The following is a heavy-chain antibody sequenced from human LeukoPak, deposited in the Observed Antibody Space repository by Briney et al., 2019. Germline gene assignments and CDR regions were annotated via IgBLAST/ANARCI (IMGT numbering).Heavy chain of an antibody. CDR3: ARMVSGWKNNYFDY. J-gene: IGHJ4*02. CDR2: IYYSGST. V-gene: IGHV4-59*11. CDR1: GGSISSHY. Sequence: SETLSLTCTGSGGSISSHYWSWIRQPPGKGLEWIGYIYYSGSTNYNPSLKSGGTISVDTSKNQYSLKLSSVTAADTAVYHCARMVSGWKNNYFDYWGQGTLVTVSS. D-gene: IGHD6-19*01.